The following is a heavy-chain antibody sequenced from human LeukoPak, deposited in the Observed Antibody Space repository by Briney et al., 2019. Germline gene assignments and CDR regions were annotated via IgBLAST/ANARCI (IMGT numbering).Heavy chain of an antibody. CDR1: GYTFTGYY. V-gene: IGHV1-46*01. D-gene: IGHD3-22*01. CDR2: IDPSGGNT. J-gene: IGHJ4*02. CDR3: ARDPGYDTSGYYYGYFDY. Sequence: ASVKVSCKASGYTFTGYYMHWVRQAPGQGLERMGIIDPSGGNTTYAQKFQGRVTMTRDMSTSTVYMELSSLRSEDTAVYYCARDPGYDTSGYYYGYFDYWGLGTLVTVSS.